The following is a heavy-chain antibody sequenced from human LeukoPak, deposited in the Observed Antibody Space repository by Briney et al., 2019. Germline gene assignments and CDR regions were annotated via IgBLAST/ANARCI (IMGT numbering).Heavy chain of an antibody. V-gene: IGHV3-30*04. J-gene: IGHJ3*02. D-gene: IGHD3-22*01. CDR1: GFTFSSST. CDR2: ISYDGSNK. CDR3: ARADITMIVVVTPLGAFDI. Sequence: GGSLRLSCAASGFTFSSSTMHWVRQAPGKGLEWAAVISYDGSNKYYADSVKGRFTISRDNSKNTLYLQMNSLRAEDTAVYYCARADITMIVVVTPLGAFDIWGQGTMVTVSS.